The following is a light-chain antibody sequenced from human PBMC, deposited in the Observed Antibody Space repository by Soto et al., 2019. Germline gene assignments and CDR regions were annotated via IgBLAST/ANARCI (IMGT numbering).Light chain of an antibody. V-gene: IGLV8-61*01. CDR1: SGSVSTSYY. Sequence: QTVVTQEPSFSVSPGRTVTLTCGLSSGSVSTSYYPSWYQQTPGQATRTLIYSTNTRSSGVPDRFSGSILGNKAALTITGGQADDESDYYCVLYMGSGIWVFGGGTKLTVL. CDR3: VLYMGSGIWV. CDR2: STN. J-gene: IGLJ3*02.